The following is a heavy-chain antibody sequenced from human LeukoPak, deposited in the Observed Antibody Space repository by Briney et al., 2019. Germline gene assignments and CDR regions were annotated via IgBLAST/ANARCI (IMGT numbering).Heavy chain of an antibody. Sequence: ASVKVSCKASGYTFTSYGISWVRQAPGQGLEWMGWISAYNGNTNYAQKLQGRVTMTTDTSTSTAYMELRSLRSDDTAVYYCASPVTDRRWGGLFAWGQGTLVTVSS. D-gene: IGHD1-14*01. V-gene: IGHV1-18*01. J-gene: IGHJ5*02. CDR2: ISAYNGNT. CDR1: GYTFTSYG. CDR3: ASPVTDRRWGGLFA.